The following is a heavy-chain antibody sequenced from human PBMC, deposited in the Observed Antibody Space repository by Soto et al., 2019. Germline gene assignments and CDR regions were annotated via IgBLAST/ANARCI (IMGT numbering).Heavy chain of an antibody. CDR3: AKTVARIPTLGHFDY. Sequence: GGSLRLSCAASGFTFSSYAMSWVRQAPGKGLEWVSAISGSGGSTYYADSVKGRFTISRDNSKNTLYLQMNSLRAEDTAVYYCAKTVARIPTLGHFDYWGQGTLVTVSS. V-gene: IGHV3-23*01. CDR1: GFTFSSYA. D-gene: IGHD4-17*01. J-gene: IGHJ4*02. CDR2: ISGSGGST.